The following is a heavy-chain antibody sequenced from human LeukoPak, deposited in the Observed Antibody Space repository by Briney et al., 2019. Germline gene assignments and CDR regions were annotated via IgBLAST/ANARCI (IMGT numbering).Heavy chain of an antibody. CDR1: GYTFTCYY. V-gene: IGHV1-2*02. Sequence: ASVKVSCKASGYTFTCYYMHWVRQAPGQGLEGMGWINPNRGGTNYAQKFQGRVTMTRDRSSSTAYMELSRLRSDDTAVYYCARGWGPIDYWGQGTLVTVSS. CDR3: ARGWGPIDY. CDR2: INPNRGGT. D-gene: IGHD7-27*01. J-gene: IGHJ4*02.